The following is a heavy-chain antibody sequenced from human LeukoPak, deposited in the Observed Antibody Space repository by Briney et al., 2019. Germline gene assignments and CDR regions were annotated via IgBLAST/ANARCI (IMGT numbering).Heavy chain of an antibody. Sequence: GGSLRLSCAASGFTFSSYGMHWVRQAPGKGLEWVAVIWYDGSNKYYADSVKGRFTISRDNAKNSLYLQMNSLRAEDTAVYYCARDSDSSGYCDYWGQGTLVTVSS. CDR2: IWYDGSNK. J-gene: IGHJ4*02. CDR3: ARDSDSSGYCDY. CDR1: GFTFSSYG. D-gene: IGHD3-22*01. V-gene: IGHV3-33*01.